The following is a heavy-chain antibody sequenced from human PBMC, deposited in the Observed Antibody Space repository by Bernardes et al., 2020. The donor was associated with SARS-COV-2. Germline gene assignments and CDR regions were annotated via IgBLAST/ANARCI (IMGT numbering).Heavy chain of an antibody. V-gene: IGHV4-30-4*01. D-gene: IGHD3-16*02. J-gene: IGHJ6*02. Sequence: TLSLTCTVSGGPISSVDYYWTWLRQPPGTGLEWIGYIYYSGSTYYNSSLKSRVTISVDTSKNQFSLKLSPVTAADTAVYYWAREGVMVIRGSYREYGMDVWGQGTTVTVSS. CDR1: GGPISSVDYY. CDR3: AREGVMVIRGSYREYGMDV. CDR2: IYYSGST.